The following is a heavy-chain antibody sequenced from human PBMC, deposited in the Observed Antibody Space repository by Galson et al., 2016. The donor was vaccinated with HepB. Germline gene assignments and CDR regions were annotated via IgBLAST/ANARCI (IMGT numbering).Heavy chain of an antibody. CDR1: AYSFTSYA. CDR3: ASFVHIDGTGYDLNEAFDL. CDR2: INGGNGNT. V-gene: IGHV1-3*01. D-gene: IGHD2-21*01. J-gene: IGHJ3*01. Sequence: SVKVSCKASAYSFTSYAMHWVRQAPGERIEWMGSINGGNGNTKNSQNFQGRVTITRDTSAGTAYMELTRLGSEDTAVYYCASFVHIDGTGYDLNEAFDLWGQGTMVTVSS.